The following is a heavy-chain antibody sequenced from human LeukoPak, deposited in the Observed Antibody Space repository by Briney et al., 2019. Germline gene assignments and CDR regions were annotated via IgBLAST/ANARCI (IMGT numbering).Heavy chain of an antibody. D-gene: IGHD3-10*01. CDR3: ARDQGAYGSGSYYNTNAFDI. V-gene: IGHV4-4*07. Sequence: SETLSLTCTVSGGSISSYYWSWIRQPAGKGLEWIGRIYTSGSANYNPSLKSRVTMSVDTSKNQFSLKLSSVTAADTAVYYCARDQGAYGSGSYYNTNAFDIWGQGTMVTVSS. J-gene: IGHJ3*02. CDR1: GGSISSYY. CDR2: IYTSGSA.